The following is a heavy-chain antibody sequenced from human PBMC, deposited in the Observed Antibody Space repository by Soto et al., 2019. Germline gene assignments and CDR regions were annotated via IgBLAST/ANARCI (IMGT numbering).Heavy chain of an antibody. D-gene: IGHD5-12*01. CDR3: AQRSGYVRAFDI. CDR1: GFSLSRSGVG. Sequence: QITLKESGPTLVKPTQTLTLTCTISGFSLSRSGVGVGWIRQPPGKAPEWLALIYWDDYKRYSPSLNRRITITKYTSKDQVVLTMTNVDPVNTATYYCAQRSGYVRAFDIWGQGTMVTVSS. J-gene: IGHJ3*02. CDR2: IYWDDYK. V-gene: IGHV2-5*02.